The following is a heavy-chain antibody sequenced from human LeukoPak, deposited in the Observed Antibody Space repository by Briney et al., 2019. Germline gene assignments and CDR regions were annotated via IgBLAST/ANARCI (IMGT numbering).Heavy chain of an antibody. CDR3: ARDLLQQLPYYYYYYGMDV. V-gene: IGHV3-33*01. Sequence: GRSLRLSCAASGFTFSSYGMHWVRQAPGKGLEWVAVIWYDGSNKYYADSVKGRFTISRDNSKNTLYLQMNSLKAEDTAVYYCARDLLQQLPYYYYYYGMDVWGQGTTVTVSS. CDR1: GFTFSSYG. J-gene: IGHJ6*02. D-gene: IGHD6-13*01. CDR2: IWYDGSNK.